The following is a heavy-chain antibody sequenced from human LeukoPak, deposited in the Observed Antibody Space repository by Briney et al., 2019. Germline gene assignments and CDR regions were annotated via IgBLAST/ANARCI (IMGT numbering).Heavy chain of an antibody. V-gene: IGHV4-39*07. CDR2: IYYSGST. CDR1: GGSVSSGSYY. J-gene: IGHJ4*02. Sequence: SETLSLTCTVSGGSVSSGSYYWGWIRQPPGKGLEWIGNIYYSGSTYYNPSLKSRVTISVDASKNQFSLKLSSVTAADTAVYYCASSPPYYGDSTTKENYWGQGTLVTVSS. D-gene: IGHD4-17*01. CDR3: ASSPPYYGDSTTKENY.